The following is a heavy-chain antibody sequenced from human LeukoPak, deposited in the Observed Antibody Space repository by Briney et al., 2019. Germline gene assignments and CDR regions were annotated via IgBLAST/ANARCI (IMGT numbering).Heavy chain of an antibody. V-gene: IGHV3-48*01. D-gene: IGHD2-8*02. Sequence: GGSLRLSCAASGFTFSPYTMHWFRQSPGRGLEWVSYINTGGTTIYYADSVKGRFTISRDNARSSVYLQMNSLRAEDTAVYYCASYLYWWSDLGYWGQGTLVTVSS. CDR1: GFTFSPYT. CDR2: INTGGTTI. CDR3: ASYLYWWSDLGY. J-gene: IGHJ4*02.